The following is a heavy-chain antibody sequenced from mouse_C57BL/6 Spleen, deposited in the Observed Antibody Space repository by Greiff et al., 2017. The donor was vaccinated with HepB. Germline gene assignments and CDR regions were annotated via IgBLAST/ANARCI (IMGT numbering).Heavy chain of an antibody. V-gene: IGHV5-4*03. CDR2: ISDGGSYT. Sequence: EVKLMESGGGLVKPGGSLKLSCAASGFTFSSYAMSWVRQTPEKRLEWVATISDGGSYTYYPDNVKGRFTISRDNAKNNPYLQMSHLKSEDTAMYYCACVPLHWDYGSSFHWYFDVWGTGTTVTVSS. D-gene: IGHD1-1*01. CDR3: ACVPLHWDYGSSFHWYFDV. CDR1: GFTFSSYA. J-gene: IGHJ1*03.